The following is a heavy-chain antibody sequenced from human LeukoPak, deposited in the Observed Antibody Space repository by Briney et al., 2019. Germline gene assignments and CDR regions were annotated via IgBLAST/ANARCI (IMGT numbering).Heavy chain of an antibody. D-gene: IGHD5/OR15-5a*01. V-gene: IGHV1-8*03. J-gene: IGHJ4*02. CDR1: GYTFTSYD. Sequence: GASVKVSCKASGYTFTSYDINWVRQATGQGHEWMGWMNPNSGNTDYAQKFQGRVTITRNTSISTAYMELSSLRSEDTAVYYCHVFFLKRSSHHFDYWGQGTLVTVSS. CDR2: MNPNSGNT. CDR3: HVFFLKRSSHHFDY.